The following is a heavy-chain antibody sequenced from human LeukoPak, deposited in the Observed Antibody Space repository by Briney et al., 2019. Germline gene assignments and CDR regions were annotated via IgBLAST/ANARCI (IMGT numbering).Heavy chain of an antibody. CDR2: MNPTSGNT. Sequence: ASVKVSCKVSGGTFSSYAISWVRQATGQGLEWMGRMNPTSGNTDYAQKFQGRVTMTRNTSISTVYMELSSLRSEDTAVYYCARTAQWELLEWGYYYGMDVWGQGTTVAVSS. CDR1: GGTFSSYA. J-gene: IGHJ6*02. V-gene: IGHV1-8*02. CDR3: ARTAQWELLEWGYYYGMDV. D-gene: IGHD1-26*01.